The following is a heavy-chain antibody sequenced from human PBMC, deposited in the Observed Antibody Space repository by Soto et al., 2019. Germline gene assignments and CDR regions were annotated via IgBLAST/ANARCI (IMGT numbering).Heavy chain of an antibody. CDR2: IIPLFGTT. D-gene: IGHD6-13*01. CDR1: GGPFSRHA. Sequence: QVQLVQSGSEVKMPGSSVKVSCKTSGGPFSRHAINWVRQAPGQGLEWLGGIIPLFGTTNYAQKFKGRVTISADESTGTAYMELSSLTSEDAAVDYCAIADSHGSSGYFWFDPWGQGTLVTVSS. V-gene: IGHV1-69*01. J-gene: IGHJ5*02. CDR3: AIADSHGSSGYFWFDP.